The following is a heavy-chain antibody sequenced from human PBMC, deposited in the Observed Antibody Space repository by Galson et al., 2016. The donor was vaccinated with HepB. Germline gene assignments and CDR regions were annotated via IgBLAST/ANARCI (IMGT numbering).Heavy chain of an antibody. CDR3: ARFKPEGEMPTIPVGSLDY. CDR2: TSPNGAYT. V-gene: IGHV3-64*04. CDR1: GFTFSNYA. D-gene: IGHD5-24*01. Sequence: SLRLSCAASGFTFSNYAIHWVRQAPGKGLEIVSATSPNGAYTYYAEFVKGRFTVSRDNSRNTLFLQMTSLRLEDTGVYYCARFKPEGEMPTIPVGSLDYWGLGTPVTISS. J-gene: IGHJ4*02.